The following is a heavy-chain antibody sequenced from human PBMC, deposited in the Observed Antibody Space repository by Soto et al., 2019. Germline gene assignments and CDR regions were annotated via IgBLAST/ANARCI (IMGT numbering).Heavy chain of an antibody. D-gene: IGHD3-10*01. V-gene: IGHV3-74*01. Sequence: PGGSLRLSCAASGFNFSPYWMHWVRQVPGKGLEWISHIGGGGSVTIYADSVKGRFTISRDDAKNTLYLHMNSLRSEDTAVYYCVRDRGSPDSFDSWGQGTMVTVS. CDR2: IGGGGSVT. CDR1: GFNFSPYW. CDR3: VRDRGSPDSFDS. J-gene: IGHJ3*02.